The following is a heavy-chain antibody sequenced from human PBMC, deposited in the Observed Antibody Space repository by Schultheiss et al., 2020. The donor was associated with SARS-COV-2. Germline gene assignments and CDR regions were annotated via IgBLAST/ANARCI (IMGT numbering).Heavy chain of an antibody. V-gene: IGHV3-23*01. CDR1: GFTFSTFA. CDR3: ARMGGWYSSNWFDP. CDR2: ISGSAGST. J-gene: IGHJ5*02. D-gene: IGHD6-19*01. Sequence: GESLKISCAASGFTFSTFAMTWVRQAPGKGLEWVSAISGSAGSTYYADSVKGRFTISRDSPKNTLYLQMNSLRTEDTAVYYCARMGGWYSSNWFDPWGQGTLVTVSS.